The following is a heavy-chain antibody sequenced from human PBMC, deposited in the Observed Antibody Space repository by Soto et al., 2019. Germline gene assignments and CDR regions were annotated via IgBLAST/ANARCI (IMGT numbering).Heavy chain of an antibody. D-gene: IGHD2-2*01. CDR2: IGSSGLSV. CDR1: GFTFSDYQ. V-gene: IGHV3-11*01. CDR3: ARDLRQLLSHNYYYYYVDV. Sequence: QVHLVASGGGLVKPGGSLRLSCAASGFTFSDYQMSWIRQAPGKGLEWVSYIGSSGLSVYYEDSVKGRFTISRDNANNSLYLQMNSLRAEDSAVYYCARDLRQLLSHNYYYYYVDVWGKGTTVSVSS. J-gene: IGHJ6*03.